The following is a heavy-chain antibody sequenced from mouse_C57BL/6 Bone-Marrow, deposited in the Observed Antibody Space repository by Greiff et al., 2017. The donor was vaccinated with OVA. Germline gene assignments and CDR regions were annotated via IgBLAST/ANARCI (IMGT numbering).Heavy chain of an antibody. D-gene: IGHD1-1*01. J-gene: IGHJ3*01. CDR3: TSTFISNAY. V-gene: IGHV6-6*01. CDR2: IRNKAHNHAT. Sequence: EVKVVESGGGLVQPGGSMKLSCAASGFTFSDAWMDWVRQSPEKGLEWVAEIRNKAHNHATYYAESVKGRFTISRDDSKSSVYLQMNSLRAEDTGIYYCTSTFISNAYWGQGTLVTVSA. CDR1: GFTFSDAW.